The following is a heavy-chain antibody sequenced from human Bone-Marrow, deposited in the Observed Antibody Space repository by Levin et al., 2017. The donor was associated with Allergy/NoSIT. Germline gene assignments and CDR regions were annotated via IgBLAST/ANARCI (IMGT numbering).Heavy chain of an antibody. Sequence: GGSLRLSCAASGFTFSSYAMHWVRQAPGKGLEWVAVISYDGSNKYYADSVKGRFTISRDNSKNTLYLQMNSLRAEDTAVYYCARTQPITIFGVVTSNYGMDVWGQGTTVTVSS. D-gene: IGHD3-3*01. CDR2: ISYDGSNK. CDR1: GFTFSSYA. V-gene: IGHV3-30-3*01. J-gene: IGHJ6*02. CDR3: ARTQPITIFGVVTSNYGMDV.